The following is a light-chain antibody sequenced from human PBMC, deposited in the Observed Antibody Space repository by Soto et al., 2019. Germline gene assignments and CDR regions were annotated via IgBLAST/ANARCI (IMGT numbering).Light chain of an antibody. CDR2: EAS. Sequence: DLQMTPSPSTLSASVGDRVTITCRASQSISSWLAWYQQKPGKAPKLQIYEASTLQSGVPSRFSGSGSGTKFALTISSLQPDDFTTYYCQQYTTYRTFGQGTKVEIK. CDR3: QQYTTYRT. J-gene: IGKJ1*01. CDR1: QSISSW. V-gene: IGKV1-5*03.